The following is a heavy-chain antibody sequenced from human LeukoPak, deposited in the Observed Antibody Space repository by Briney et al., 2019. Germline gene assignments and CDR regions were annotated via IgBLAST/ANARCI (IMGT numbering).Heavy chain of an antibody. V-gene: IGHV4-34*01. CDR1: GGSFSGYY. J-gene: IGHJ5*02. CDR2: INHSGST. CDR3: ARVGDIVVVPAYNWFDP. D-gene: IGHD2-2*01. Sequence: PSETLSLTCAVYGGSFSGYYWSWIRQPPGKGLEWIGEINHSGSTNYNPSLKSRVTISVDTSKNQFSLKPSSVTAADTAVYYCARVGDIVVVPAYNWFDPWGQGTLVTVSS.